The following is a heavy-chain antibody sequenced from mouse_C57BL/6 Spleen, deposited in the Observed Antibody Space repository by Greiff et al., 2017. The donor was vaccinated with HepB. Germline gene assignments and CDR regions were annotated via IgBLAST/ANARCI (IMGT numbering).Heavy chain of an antibody. CDR2: IHPNSGST. CDR3: DATNYWYFDV. Sequence: QVQLQQPGAELVKPGASVKLSCKASGYTFTSYWMHWVKQRPGQGLEWIGMIHPNSGSTNYNEKFKSKATLTVDKSSSTAYMQLSSLTSEDSAVYYCDATNYWYFDVWGTGTTVTVSS. V-gene: IGHV1-64*01. J-gene: IGHJ1*03. D-gene: IGHD1-1*01. CDR1: GYTFTSYW.